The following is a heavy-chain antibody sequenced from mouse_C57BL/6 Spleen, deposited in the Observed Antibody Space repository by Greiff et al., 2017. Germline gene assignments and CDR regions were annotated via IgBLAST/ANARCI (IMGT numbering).Heavy chain of an antibody. Sequence: EVNLVESGGDLVKPGGSLKLSCAASGFTFSSYGMSWVRQTPDKRLEWVATISSGGSYTYYPDSVKGRFTISRDNAKNTLYLQMSSLKSEDTAMYYCARQIPYFDYWGQGTTLTVSS. J-gene: IGHJ2*01. CDR3: ARQIPYFDY. V-gene: IGHV5-6*01. CDR2: ISSGGSYT. CDR1: GFTFSSYG.